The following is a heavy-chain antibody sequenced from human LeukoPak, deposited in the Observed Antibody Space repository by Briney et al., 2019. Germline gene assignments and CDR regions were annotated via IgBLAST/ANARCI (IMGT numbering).Heavy chain of an antibody. CDR2: ISVDDQGST. V-gene: IGHV3-23*01. CDR1: GFTFDDYA. D-gene: IGHD5-12*01. Sequence: GRSLRLSCAASGFTFDDYAMHWVRQAPGKGLEWVSTISVDDQGSTYYTDSVKGRFTISRDTSQNTLSLQMNSLRGEDTAVYYCAKDMQTWPRFPDYWGQGTLVTVSS. CDR3: AKDMQTWPRFPDY. J-gene: IGHJ4*02.